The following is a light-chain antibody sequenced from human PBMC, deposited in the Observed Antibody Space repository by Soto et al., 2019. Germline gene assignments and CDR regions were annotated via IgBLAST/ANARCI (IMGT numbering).Light chain of an antibody. V-gene: IGKV1-27*01. CDR2: AAS. Sequence: DIQMTQSPSSLSASLGDRVTITCRASQGIGVYLAWFRQKPGNVPGLLLYAASTLQSGVPFRFSGSGSGTDFTLTISSLQPEDVATYYCQKYNSAPLTVGGGTKVEL. CDR1: QGIGVY. CDR3: QKYNSAPLT. J-gene: IGKJ4*01.